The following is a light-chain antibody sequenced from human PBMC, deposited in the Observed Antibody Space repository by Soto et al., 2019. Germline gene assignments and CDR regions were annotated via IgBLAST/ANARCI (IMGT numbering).Light chain of an antibody. J-gene: IGLJ2*01. CDR1: SSGVENYNL. V-gene: IGLV2-23*01. CDR3: SSYAGAVV. CDR2: EGS. Sequence: QSALTQPASVSGSPGQSITLSCTRTSSGVENYNLVSWYQHRPGKAPKLIIYEGSQRPSGVSDRFSGSKSGNTASLTISGLRAEDEADYYCSSYAGAVVFGGETKLTVL.